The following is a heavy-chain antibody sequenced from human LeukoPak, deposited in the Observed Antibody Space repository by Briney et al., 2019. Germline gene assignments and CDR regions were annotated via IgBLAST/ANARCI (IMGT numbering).Heavy chain of an antibody. J-gene: IGHJ4*02. CDR1: GFTFSDYY. D-gene: IGHD3-10*01. CDR3: ARAFLAFGSGSYYYFDY. Sequence: GGSLRLSCAASGFTFSDYYMSWIRQAPGKGLEWVSDISSTSIYTNYADSVKGRFTISRDNAKNSLYLQMNSLRAEDTAVYYCARAFLAFGSGSYYYFDYWGQGTLVTVSS. V-gene: IGHV3-11*06. CDR2: ISSTSIYT.